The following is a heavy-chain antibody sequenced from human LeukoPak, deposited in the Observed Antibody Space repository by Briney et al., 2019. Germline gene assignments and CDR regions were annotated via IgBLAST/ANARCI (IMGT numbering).Heavy chain of an antibody. CDR1: GYSFTRYW. D-gene: IGHD6-13*01. CDR3: ARQEQQLVNWFDP. Sequence: GEPLKISCKGSGYSFTRYWIGWVRQMPGKGLEWMGIIYPGDSDTRYSPSFQGQVTISADKSISTAYLQWSSLKASDTAMYYCARQEQQLVNWFDPWGQGTLVTVSS. J-gene: IGHJ5*02. V-gene: IGHV5-51*01. CDR2: IYPGDSDT.